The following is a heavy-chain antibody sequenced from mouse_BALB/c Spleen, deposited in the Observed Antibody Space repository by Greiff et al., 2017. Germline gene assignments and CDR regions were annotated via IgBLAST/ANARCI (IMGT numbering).Heavy chain of an antibody. V-gene: IGHV2-2*02. D-gene: IGHD1-1*01. CDR2: IWSGGST. CDR3: ARNYYGSSYSWYFDV. J-gene: IGHJ1*01. Sequence: VLLVASGPGLVQPSQSLSITCTVSGFSLTSYGVHWVRQSPGKGLEWLGVIWSGGSTDYNAAFISRLSISKDNSKSQVFFKMNSLQANDTAIYYCARNYYGSSYSWYFDVWGAGTTVTVSS. CDR1: GFSLTSYG.